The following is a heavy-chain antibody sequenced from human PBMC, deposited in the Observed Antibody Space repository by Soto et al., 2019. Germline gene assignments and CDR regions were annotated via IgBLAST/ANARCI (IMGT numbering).Heavy chain of an antibody. V-gene: IGHV1-46*01. CDR1: GYTFTSYY. D-gene: IGHD2-2*01. CDR2: INPSGGST. J-gene: IGHJ6*02. CDR3: ARDFIVVVPAATPRPEGYYYYYYGMDV. Sequence: QVQLVQSGAEVKKPGASVKVSCKASGYTFTSYYMHWVRQAPGQGLEWMGIINPSGGSTSYAQKFQGRVTMTTDTSTSPVYMELSSLTSEDTAVYYCARDFIVVVPAATPRPEGYYYYYYGMDVWGQGTTVTVSS.